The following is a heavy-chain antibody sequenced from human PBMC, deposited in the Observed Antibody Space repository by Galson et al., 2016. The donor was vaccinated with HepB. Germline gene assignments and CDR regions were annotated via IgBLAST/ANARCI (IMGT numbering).Heavy chain of an antibody. Sequence: SLRLSCAASGFTFSHYWMTWVRQAPGKGLEWVANIKEDGSEKYYVDSVKGRFTISRDNAKNSVYLQMNSLRAEDTAVYYCARGVTPLDWGQGTLVTVSS. D-gene: IGHD4-23*01. V-gene: IGHV3-7*03. CDR3: ARGVTPLD. CDR2: IKEDGSEK. CDR1: GFTFSHYW. J-gene: IGHJ4*02.